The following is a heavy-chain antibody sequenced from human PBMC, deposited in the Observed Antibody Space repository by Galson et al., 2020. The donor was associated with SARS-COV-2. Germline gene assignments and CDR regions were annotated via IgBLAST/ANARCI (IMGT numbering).Heavy chain of an antibody. CDR1: GFTLSDYY. Sequence: GESLKISCAASGFTLSDYYMGWIRQAPGKGLEWVSYISSTGYNYADSVKGRFTISRDNSKNSLYLQLNSLRAEDTAVYYCARLGHCGTGTCYYWYFDLWGRGTVLSVSS. J-gene: IGHJ2*01. CDR3: ARLGHCGTGTCYYWYFDL. V-gene: IGHV3-11*06. D-gene: IGHD2-21*01. CDR2: ISSTGY.